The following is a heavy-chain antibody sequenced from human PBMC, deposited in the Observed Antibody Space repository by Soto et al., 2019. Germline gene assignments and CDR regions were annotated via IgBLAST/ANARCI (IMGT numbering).Heavy chain of an antibody. D-gene: IGHD6-13*01. CDR1: GGTFSSYT. CDR2: IIPILGIA. Sequence: GASXKVSCKASGGTFSSYTISCVRQAPGQGLEWMGRIIPILGIANYAQKFQGRVTITADKSTSTAYMELSSLPSEDTAVYYCASSLSAAAGTSDYWGQGTLVTVSS. CDR3: ASSLSAAAGTSDY. J-gene: IGHJ4*02. V-gene: IGHV1-69*02.